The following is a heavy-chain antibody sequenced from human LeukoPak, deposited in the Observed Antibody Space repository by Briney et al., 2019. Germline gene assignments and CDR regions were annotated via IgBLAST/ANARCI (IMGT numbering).Heavy chain of an antibody. V-gene: IGHV6-1*01. CDR2: TYYRSKWYN. CDR3: ARGDGWYDNYYYYYGMDV. D-gene: IGHD6-19*01. J-gene: IGHJ6*02. CDR1: GDSLSSNSAA. Sequence: SQTLSLTCAISGDSLSSNSAAWNWIRQSPSRGLEWLGRTYYRSKWYNDYAVSVKSRITINPDTSKNQFSLQLNSVTPEDTAVYYCARGDGWYDNYYYYYGMDVWGQGTTVTVSS.